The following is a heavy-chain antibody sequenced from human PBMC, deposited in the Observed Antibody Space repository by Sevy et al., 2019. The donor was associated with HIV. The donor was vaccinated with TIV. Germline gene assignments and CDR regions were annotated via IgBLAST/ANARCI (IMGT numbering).Heavy chain of an antibody. D-gene: IGHD6-13*01. V-gene: IGHV3-33*01. Sequence: GGSLRLSCAASGFTFSSYGMHWVRQAPGKGLEWVAVIWYDGSNKYYADSVKGRFTISRDNSKNTLNLQMNSLRAEDTAVYYCARDYAPRWYEGSYYYGMDVWGQGTTVTVSS. CDR3: ARDYAPRWYEGSYYYGMDV. CDR1: GFTFSSYG. J-gene: IGHJ6*02. CDR2: IWYDGSNK.